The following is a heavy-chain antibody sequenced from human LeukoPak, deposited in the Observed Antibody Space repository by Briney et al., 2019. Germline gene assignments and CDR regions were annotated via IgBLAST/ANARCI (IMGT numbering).Heavy chain of an antibody. J-gene: IGHJ4*02. Sequence: GGSLRLPCAASGFTFDDYAMHWVRQAPGKGLEWVSGISWNSGSIGYADSVKGRFTISRDNAKNSLYLQMNSLRAEDTALYYCAKSTGIAAAGKDFDYWGQGTLVTVSS. D-gene: IGHD6-13*01. V-gene: IGHV3-9*01. CDR3: AKSTGIAAAGKDFDY. CDR2: ISWNSGSI. CDR1: GFTFDDYA.